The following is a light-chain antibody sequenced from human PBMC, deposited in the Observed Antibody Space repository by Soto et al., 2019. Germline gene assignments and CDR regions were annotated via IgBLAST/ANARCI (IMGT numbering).Light chain of an antibody. V-gene: IGLV2-8*01. Sequence: QSALTQPPSASGSPGQSVTISCTGTSSDVGDDNYVSWYQRHPGKAPKLMISEVSKRPSGVPDRFSGSKSGTSASLAISGLQSEDEADYYCAAWDDNLNVVVFGGGTKLTVL. CDR2: EVS. CDR1: SSDVGDDNY. J-gene: IGLJ3*02. CDR3: AAWDDNLNVVV.